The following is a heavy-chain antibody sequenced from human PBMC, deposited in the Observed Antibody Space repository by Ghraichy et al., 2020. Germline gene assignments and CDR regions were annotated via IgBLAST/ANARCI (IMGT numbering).Heavy chain of an antibody. CDR3: ARGAADVVTATYNWFDP. CDR1: GGSISTVNNY. J-gene: IGHJ5*02. V-gene: IGHV4-31*03. D-gene: IGHD2-21*02. Sequence: SQTLSLTCTVSGGSISTVNNYWNWIRQHPGNGLEWIGCISYSGSTYYNPSLKSRLTLSTDTSKNQFSLKLNSVTAADTAVYYCARGAADVVTATYNWFDPWGQGTPVTVSS. CDR2: ISYSGST.